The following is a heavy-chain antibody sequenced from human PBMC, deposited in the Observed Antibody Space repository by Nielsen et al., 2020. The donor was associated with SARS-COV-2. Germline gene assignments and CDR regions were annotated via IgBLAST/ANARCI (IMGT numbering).Heavy chain of an antibody. CDR2: IYPGDSDT. CDR3: ARHPDYYDSSGYYYAGNWYFDL. J-gene: IGHJ2*01. CDR1: GYSFTSYW. Sequence: GESLKISCQGSGYSFTSYWIGWVRQMPGKGLEWMGIIYPGDSDTRYSPSFQGQVTISADKSISTAYLQWSSLKASDTAMYYCARHPDYYDSSGYYYAGNWYFDLWGRGTLVTVSS. V-gene: IGHV5-51*01. D-gene: IGHD3-22*01.